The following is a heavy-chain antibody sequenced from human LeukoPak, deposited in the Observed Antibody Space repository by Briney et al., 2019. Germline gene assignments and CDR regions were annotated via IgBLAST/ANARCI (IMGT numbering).Heavy chain of an antibody. V-gene: IGHV1-8*03. CDR3: ARGLYYYDSSGAVDAFDI. CDR1: GYTFTSYD. D-gene: IGHD3-22*01. J-gene: IGHJ3*02. CDR2: MNPNSGNT. Sequence: ASVKVSCKASGYTFTSYDINWVRQATGQGLEWMGRMNPNSGNTGYAQKFQGRVTITRNTSISTAYMELSSLRSEDTAVYYCARGLYYYDSSGAVDAFDIWGQGTMVTVSS.